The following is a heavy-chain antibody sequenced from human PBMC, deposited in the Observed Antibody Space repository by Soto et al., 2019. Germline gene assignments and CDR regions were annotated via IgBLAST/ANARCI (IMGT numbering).Heavy chain of an antibody. J-gene: IGHJ6*02. Sequence: GGSLRLSCAASGFTFSSYAMHWVRQAPGKGLEWVAVISYDGSNKYYADSVKGRFTISRDNSKNTLYLQMNSLRAEDTAVYYCARAAPPRYCSSTSCYTAGYYYYYGMDVWGQGTTVTVSS. CDR2: ISYDGSNK. D-gene: IGHD2-2*02. CDR1: GFTFSSYA. V-gene: IGHV3-30-3*01. CDR3: ARAAPPRYCSSTSCYTAGYYYYYGMDV.